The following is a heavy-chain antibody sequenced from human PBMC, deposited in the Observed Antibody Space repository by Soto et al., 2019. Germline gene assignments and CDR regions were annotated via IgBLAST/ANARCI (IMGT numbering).Heavy chain of an antibody. J-gene: IGHJ6*02. CDR3: ARGLGQLDYYYYGMDV. V-gene: IGHV3-35*01. CDR1: GFTFSNSD. CDR2: VSWNGSRT. Sequence: PGGSLRLSCAASGFTFSNSDMNWVRQAPGKGLEWVSGVSWNGSRTHYADSVKGRFIISRDNSKNTLYLQMNSLRAEDTAVYYCARGLGQLDYYYYGMDVWGQGTTVTVSS. D-gene: IGHD6-6*01.